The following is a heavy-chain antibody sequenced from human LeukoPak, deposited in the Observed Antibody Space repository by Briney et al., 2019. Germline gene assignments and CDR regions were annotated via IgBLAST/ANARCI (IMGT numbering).Heavy chain of an antibody. CDR2: ISSSSSYI. Sequence: PGGSLRLSCAASGFTFSSYSMNWVRQAPGKGLEWVSSISSSSSYIYYADSVKGRFTISRDNAKNTLYLQMNSLRVEDTAVYYCARGYSVRGDYWGQGTLVTVSS. D-gene: IGHD2-21*01. V-gene: IGHV3-21*01. CDR3: ARGYSVRGDY. J-gene: IGHJ4*02. CDR1: GFTFSSYS.